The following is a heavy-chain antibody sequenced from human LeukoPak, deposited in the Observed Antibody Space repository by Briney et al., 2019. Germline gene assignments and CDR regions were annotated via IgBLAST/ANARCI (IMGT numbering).Heavy chain of an antibody. CDR3: ARADYYGSGSSWD. V-gene: IGHV3-21*01. Sequence: PGGSLRLSCAASGFTFSNHWMSWVRQAPGKGLEWVAVISTRSNYIYYGDSVKGRFTISRDNAKNSLYLQMNSLRAEDTAVYYCARADYYGSGSSWDWGQGTLVTVSS. CDR2: ISTRSNYI. CDR1: GFTFSNHW. D-gene: IGHD3-10*01. J-gene: IGHJ4*02.